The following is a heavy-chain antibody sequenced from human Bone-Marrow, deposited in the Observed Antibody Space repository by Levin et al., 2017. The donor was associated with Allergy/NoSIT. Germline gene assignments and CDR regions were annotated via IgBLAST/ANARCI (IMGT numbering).Heavy chain of an antibody. CDR3: AKERWSGSNSFDY. D-gene: IGHD1-26*01. CDR1: GFKFEDYA. J-gene: IGHJ4*02. Sequence: LSLTCAAPGFKFEDYAMHWVRQAPGKGLEWVSGISRNGDKIGYGDSVKGRFTISRDNAKNSVYLQMNSLKIEDTALYYCAKERWSGSNSFDYWGQGTLVTVSS. CDR2: ISRNGDKI. V-gene: IGHV3-9*01.